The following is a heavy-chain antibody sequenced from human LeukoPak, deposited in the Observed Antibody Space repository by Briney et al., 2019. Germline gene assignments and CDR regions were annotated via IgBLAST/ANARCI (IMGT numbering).Heavy chain of an antibody. D-gene: IGHD3-22*01. Sequence: SETLSLTCTVSGGSISSSSYYWGWIRQPPGKGLEWIGSIYYSGSTYYNPSLKSRVTISVDTSKNQFSLKLSSVTAADTAVYYCARCDSKGDYFDYWGQGTLVTVSS. CDR1: GGSISSSSYY. J-gene: IGHJ4*02. CDR2: IYYSGST. V-gene: IGHV4-39*07. CDR3: ARCDSKGDYFDY.